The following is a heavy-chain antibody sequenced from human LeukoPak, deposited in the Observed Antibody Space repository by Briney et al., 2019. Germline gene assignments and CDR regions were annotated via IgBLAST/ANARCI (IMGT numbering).Heavy chain of an antibody. V-gene: IGHV3-23*01. Sequence: PGGSLRLSCAASGFTFTNNAMSWVRQAPGKGLEWVSATLAYSDRTYYADSVRGRFTISRDNSKSTLYLQINNLRAEDTAVYYCARHPPKGTFDPWGQGTLVTVSS. CDR2: TLAYSDRT. D-gene: IGHD1-1*01. J-gene: IGHJ5*02. CDR3: ARHPPKGTFDP. CDR1: GFTFTNNA.